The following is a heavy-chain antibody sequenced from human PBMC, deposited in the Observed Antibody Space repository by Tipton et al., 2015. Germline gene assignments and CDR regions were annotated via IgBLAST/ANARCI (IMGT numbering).Heavy chain of an antibody. CDR3: ARDPVGTARPFDF. J-gene: IGHJ4*02. V-gene: IGHV1-18*01. CDR1: GYTFSTYG. CDR2: ISGHNDQT. D-gene: IGHD4-23*01. Sequence: QVQLVQSGAEVKRPGASVKVSCKASGYTFSTYGISWVRQAPGQGLEWMGWISGHNDQTNYVQKIQGRVTMTKDTSTGTAYMELRSLRSDDTAVYYCARDPVGTARPFDFWGQGTLVTVSS.